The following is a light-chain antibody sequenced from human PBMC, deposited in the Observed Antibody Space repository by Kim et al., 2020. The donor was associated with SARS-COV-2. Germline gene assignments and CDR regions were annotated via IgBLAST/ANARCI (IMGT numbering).Light chain of an antibody. J-gene: IGLJ2*01. CDR3: NSRDTNDNVV. V-gene: IGLV3-19*01. Sequence: SSELTQDPAVSVALGQTVRITCQGDSLRSYYATWYQQKPGQAPILLIYAKNNRPSGIPDRFSGSSSGNTASLTITGAQAEDEADSYCNSRDTNDNVVFGG. CDR2: AKN. CDR1: SLRSYY.